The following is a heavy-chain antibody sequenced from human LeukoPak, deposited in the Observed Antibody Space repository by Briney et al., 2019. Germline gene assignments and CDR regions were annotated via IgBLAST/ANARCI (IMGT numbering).Heavy chain of an antibody. D-gene: IGHD6-13*01. CDR2: ISYDGSNK. V-gene: IGHV3-30*18. CDR3: AKDRSSSCLDY. Sequence: PGGSLRPSCVASGFTFNTNAMNWVRQAPGKGLEWVAVISYDGSNKYYADSVKGRFTISRDNSKNTLYLQMNSLRAEDTAVYYCAKDRSSSCLDYWGQGTQVTVSS. J-gene: IGHJ4*02. CDR1: GFTFNTNA.